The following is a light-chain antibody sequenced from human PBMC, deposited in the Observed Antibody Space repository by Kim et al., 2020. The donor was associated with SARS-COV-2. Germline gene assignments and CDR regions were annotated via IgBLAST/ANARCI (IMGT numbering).Light chain of an antibody. Sequence: DIQMTQSPSSLSASVGDRVTITCRSSQNISTYLNWYQQTPGKVPKLLIYAASSLQSGVPSRISGSGSGTDFTLTISSLQPEDFATYACQQSYGPPLTFGGGTKLEI. CDR3: QQSYGPPLT. V-gene: IGKV1-39*01. CDR2: AAS. J-gene: IGKJ4*01. CDR1: QNISTY.